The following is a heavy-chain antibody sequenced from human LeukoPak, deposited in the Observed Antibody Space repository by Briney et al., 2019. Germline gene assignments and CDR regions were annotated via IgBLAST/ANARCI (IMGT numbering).Heavy chain of an antibody. Sequence: ASVKVSCKASGYTFTSYGISWVRQAPGQGLEWMGWISAYNGNTNYAQKLQGRVTMTTDTSTSTAYMELRSLRSDDTAVYYCARDPDYCGPPGGNWFDPWGQGTLVTVSS. CDR1: GYTFTSYG. V-gene: IGHV1-18*01. D-gene: IGHD3-10*01. CDR2: ISAYNGNT. J-gene: IGHJ5*02. CDR3: ARDPDYCGPPGGNWFDP.